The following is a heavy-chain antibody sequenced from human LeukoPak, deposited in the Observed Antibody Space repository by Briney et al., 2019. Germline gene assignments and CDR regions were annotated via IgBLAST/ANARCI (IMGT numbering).Heavy chain of an antibody. CDR2: ISSSSSYI. CDR3: VRGEYSYGPLDYYYYMDV. Sequence: GESLKISCAASGFTFSDYTMNWVRQAPGKGLEWVSSISSSSSYIYYADSVKGRFTISRDNAKNSLSLQMKSLRAEDTAVYYCVRGEYSYGPLDYYYYMDVWGKGTTVTVSS. J-gene: IGHJ6*03. CDR1: GFTFSDYT. V-gene: IGHV3-21*01. D-gene: IGHD5-18*01.